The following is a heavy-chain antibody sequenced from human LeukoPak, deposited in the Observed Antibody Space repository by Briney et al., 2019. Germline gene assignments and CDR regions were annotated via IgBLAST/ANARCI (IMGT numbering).Heavy chain of an antibody. CDR3: ARAYNSGWYGDFDY. CDR2: IKQDGSEK. Sequence: GGSLRLSCAASGFTFSSYWMTWVRQAPGKGLEWVANIKQDGSEKYYVDSVKGRFTISRDNAKSSLYLQMDSLRAEDTAVYYCARAYNSGWYGDFDYWGQGTLVTVSS. J-gene: IGHJ4*02. D-gene: IGHD6-19*01. CDR1: GFTFSSYW. V-gene: IGHV3-7*01.